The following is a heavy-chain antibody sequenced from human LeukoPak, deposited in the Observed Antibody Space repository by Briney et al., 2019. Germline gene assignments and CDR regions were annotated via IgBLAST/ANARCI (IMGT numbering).Heavy chain of an antibody. CDR1: GFTFSSYS. J-gene: IGHJ6*04. D-gene: IGHD3-10*02. Sequence: GGPLRLSCAASGFTFSSYSMNWVRQAPGKGLEGVSYISSSTSTIYYADSVKGRFTISRDNPKNSLYLQMNSLRAEDTAVYYCAELGITMIGGVWGKGTTVTISS. CDR2: ISSSTSTI. CDR3: AELGITMIGGV. V-gene: IGHV3-48*04.